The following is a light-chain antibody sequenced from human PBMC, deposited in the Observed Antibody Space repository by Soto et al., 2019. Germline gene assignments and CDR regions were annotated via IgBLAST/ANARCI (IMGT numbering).Light chain of an antibody. CDR3: QQYNSYSPVT. V-gene: IGKV1-5*01. J-gene: IGKJ1*01. CDR2: DAS. Sequence: DIQMTQSPSTLSASVGDRVTITCRASQSISSWLAWYQQKPGKAPKLLIYDASSLESGVPSRFSGSGSGTEFTFTISSLQPDDFATYYCQQYNSYSPVTFGQGTKVEIK. CDR1: QSISSW.